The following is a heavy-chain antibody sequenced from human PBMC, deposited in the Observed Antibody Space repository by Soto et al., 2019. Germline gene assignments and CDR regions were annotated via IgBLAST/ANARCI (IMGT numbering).Heavy chain of an antibody. CDR2: VKTKTDGGTT. J-gene: IGHJ4*02. V-gene: IGHV3-15*07. Sequence: EVQLVESGGGLVKPGGSLRLSCAASGFNFSDAWMNWVRQAPGKGLEWVGHVKTKTDGGTTAYAASVKGRFIVSRDDSRNTLYLQVNSLKSEDTAMYYCTTLGLSWGQGTLVVVSS. CDR1: GFNFSDAW. CDR3: TTLGLS.